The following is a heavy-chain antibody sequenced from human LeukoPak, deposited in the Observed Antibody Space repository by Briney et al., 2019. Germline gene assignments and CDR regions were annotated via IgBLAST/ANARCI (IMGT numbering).Heavy chain of an antibody. J-gene: IGHJ4*02. V-gene: IGHV3-66*03. CDR1: GFTVSSNY. D-gene: IGHD3-22*01. CDR2: IFSSGST. CDR3: ARDTYYYDKAVDY. Sequence: GGSLRLSCAASGFTVSSNYMSWVRQAPGKGLEWVSVIFSSGSTYYADSVKGRFTISRDNSKNTLYLQMNSLRAEDTAVYYCARDTYYYDKAVDYWGQGTLVTVSS.